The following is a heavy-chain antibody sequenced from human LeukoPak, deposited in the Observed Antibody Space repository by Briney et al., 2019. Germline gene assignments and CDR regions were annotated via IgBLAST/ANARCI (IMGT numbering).Heavy chain of an antibody. D-gene: IGHD2-2*01. Sequence: GRSLRLSCAASGFTFDDYAMHWVRHAPGKGLEGVSGISWNSDRTAYADSVKGRFTISRDNAKNSLYLQMNSLRAEDMAFYYCARSQRKDQLLFGYYFDYWGQGALVAVSS. CDR1: GFTFDDYA. V-gene: IGHV3-9*03. CDR3: ARSQRKDQLLFGYYFDY. J-gene: IGHJ4*02. CDR2: ISWNSDRT.